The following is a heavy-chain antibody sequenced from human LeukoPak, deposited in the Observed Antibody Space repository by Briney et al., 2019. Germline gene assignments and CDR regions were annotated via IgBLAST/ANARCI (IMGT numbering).Heavy chain of an antibody. CDR2: FDPEDGET. V-gene: IGHV1-24*01. J-gene: IGHJ4*02. CDR1: GYTLTELS. CDR3: ATLWFGEFYYFDY. Sequence: ASVKVSCKVSGYTLTELSMHWVRQAPGKGLEWMGGFDPEDGETIYAQKFQGRVTMTEDTSTDTAYTELSSLRSEDTAVYYCATLWFGEFYYFDYWGQGTLVTVSS. D-gene: IGHD3-10*01.